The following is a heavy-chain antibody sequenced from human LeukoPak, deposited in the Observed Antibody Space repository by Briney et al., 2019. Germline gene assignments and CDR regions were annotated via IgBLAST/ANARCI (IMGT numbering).Heavy chain of an antibody. CDR3: ARVLWQAKIWGAFDI. CDR1: GFTVSSNY. Sequence: PGGSLRLSCAASGFTVSSNYMSWVRQAPGKGLEWVSVIYSGGSTYYADSVKGRFTISRDNSKNTLYLQMNSLRSEDTAVYYCARVLWQAKIWGAFDIWGQGTMVTVSS. D-gene: IGHD3-10*01. J-gene: IGHJ3*02. V-gene: IGHV3-53*05. CDR2: IYSGGST.